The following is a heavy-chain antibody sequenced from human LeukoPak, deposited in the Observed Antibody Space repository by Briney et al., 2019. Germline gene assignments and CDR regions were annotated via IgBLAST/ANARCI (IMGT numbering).Heavy chain of an antibody. J-gene: IGHJ5*02. V-gene: IGHV3-23*01. CDR3: AKNLVGGSSPNWFDP. CDR2: ISGGGTSI. Sequence: GGSLRLCCAASGFTFSSYAMNWVRQAPGKGLEWVSGISGGGTSIYYADSVKGRFTISRDNSKNTLYLQMNSLRAEDTAVYYCAKNLVGGSSPNWFDPWGQGTLVTVSS. CDR1: GFTFSSYA. D-gene: IGHD6-13*01.